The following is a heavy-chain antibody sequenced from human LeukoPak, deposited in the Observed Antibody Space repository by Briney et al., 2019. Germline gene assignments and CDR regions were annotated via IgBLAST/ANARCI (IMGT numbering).Heavy chain of an antibody. J-gene: IGHJ4*02. V-gene: IGHV1-2*02. CDR2: INPNSGGT. CDR1: GYTFTSYD. CDR3: ARGPAVVVPAATRRTDY. Sequence: ASVKVSCKASGYTFTSYDINWVRQATGQGLEWMGWINPNSGGTNYAQKFQGRVTMTRDTSISTAYMELSRLRSDDTAVYYCARGPAVVVPAATRRTDYWGQGTLVTVSS. D-gene: IGHD2-2*01.